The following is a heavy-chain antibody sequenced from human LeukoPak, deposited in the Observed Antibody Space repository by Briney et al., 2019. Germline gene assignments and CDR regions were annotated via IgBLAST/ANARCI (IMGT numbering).Heavy chain of an antibody. Sequence: PSETLSLTCAVYGGSFSGYYWSWIRQPPGKGLEWIGEINHSGSTNYNPSLKSRVTISVDTSKNRFSLKLSSVTAADTAVYYCARGLELWFGGAHDYWGQGTLVTVSS. CDR2: INHSGST. D-gene: IGHD3-10*01. V-gene: IGHV4-34*01. CDR3: ARGLELWFGGAHDY. CDR1: GGSFSGYY. J-gene: IGHJ4*02.